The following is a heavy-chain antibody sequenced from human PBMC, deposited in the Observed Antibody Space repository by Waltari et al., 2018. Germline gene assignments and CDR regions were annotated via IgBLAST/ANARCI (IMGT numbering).Heavy chain of an antibody. CDR2: IDPRSGVT. CDR3: ARDVNGDLDF. V-gene: IGHV1-2*02. CDR1: GNTFTAYY. Sequence: QVQLVQSGAEVQKPGASVKVSCTASGNTFTAYYLHWVRQAPGQGLEWMAWIDPRSGVTKYTQKFQGRVTLSRDTSIGAVYMEMTNLRQDDTAVYFCARDVNGDLDFWGQGTLVTVSS. J-gene: IGHJ4*02.